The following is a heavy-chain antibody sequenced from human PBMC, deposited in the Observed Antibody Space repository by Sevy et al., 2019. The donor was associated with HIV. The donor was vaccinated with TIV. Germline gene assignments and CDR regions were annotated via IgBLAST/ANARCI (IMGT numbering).Heavy chain of an antibody. CDR1: GYTFTGYY. Sequence: ASVKVSCKASGYTFTGYYMHWVRQAPGHGLEWMGWIIPDSGGPNYAPKFQGRVTLTRDTSISTVYMELSRLKSDDTAVYYCVRDDRDGYFDYWGQGTLVTVSS. J-gene: IGHJ4*02. V-gene: IGHV1-2*02. CDR2: IIPDSGGP. CDR3: VRDDRDGYFDY.